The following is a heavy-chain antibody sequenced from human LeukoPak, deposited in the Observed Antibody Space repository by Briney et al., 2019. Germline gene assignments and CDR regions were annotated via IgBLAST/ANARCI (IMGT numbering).Heavy chain of an antibody. CDR1: GYTFTAYY. Sequence: ASVKVSCKASGYTFTAYYMHWVRQAPGQGLEWMGWINPNSGGTSYAQKFQGRVTMTRDTSISTAYMELSRLRSDDTAVYYCASGSITMVRGISDYWGQGTLVTVSS. CDR3: ASGSITMVRGISDY. CDR2: INPNSGGT. V-gene: IGHV1-2*02. J-gene: IGHJ4*02. D-gene: IGHD3-10*01.